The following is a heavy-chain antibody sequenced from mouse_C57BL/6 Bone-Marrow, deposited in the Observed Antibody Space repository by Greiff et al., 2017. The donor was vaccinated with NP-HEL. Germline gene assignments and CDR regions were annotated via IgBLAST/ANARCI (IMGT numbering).Heavy chain of an antibody. CDR3: SSSDDGYYVRLPAMDY. V-gene: IGHV1-7*01. Sequence: QVQLQQPGAELAKPGASVKLSCKASGYTFTSYWMHWVKQRPGQGLEWIGYINPSSGYTKYNQKFKDKATLTADKSSSTAYMQLSSLTYEDSAVYYCSSSDDGYYVRLPAMDYWGQGTSVTVSS. J-gene: IGHJ4*01. D-gene: IGHD2-3*01. CDR2: INPSSGYT. CDR1: GYTFTSYW.